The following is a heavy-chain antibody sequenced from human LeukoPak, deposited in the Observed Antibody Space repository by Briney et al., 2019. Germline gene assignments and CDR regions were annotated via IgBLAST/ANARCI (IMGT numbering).Heavy chain of an antibody. Sequence: ASVNVSCKASGYTFTSHYMHWVRQAPGQGVEWMGIIIPSGGSTSYAQKFQGRVTMTRDTSTTTDYMALSSLRSEDTAVYYGARGVDMAAAGTKIDYWGQGTLVTVSS. J-gene: IGHJ4*02. CDR3: ARGVDMAAAGTKIDY. CDR2: IIPSGGST. D-gene: IGHD6-13*01. CDR1: GYTFTSHY. V-gene: IGHV1-46*01.